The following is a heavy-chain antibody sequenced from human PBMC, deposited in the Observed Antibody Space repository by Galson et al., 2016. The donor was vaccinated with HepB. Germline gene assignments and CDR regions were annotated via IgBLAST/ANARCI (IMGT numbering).Heavy chain of an antibody. CDR2: IASDGSQT. V-gene: IGHV3-74*01. CDR3: ARDTSRKMDV. Sequence: SLRLSCAGSGFTFSNYGMHWVRQAPGKGLVWVSIIASDGSQTRYADSVKGRFTISRDNAKNTLHLQMNSLRAEDAAVYYCARDTSRKMDVWGQGTTVTVSS. J-gene: IGHJ6*02. CDR1: GFTFSNYG. D-gene: IGHD1-1*01.